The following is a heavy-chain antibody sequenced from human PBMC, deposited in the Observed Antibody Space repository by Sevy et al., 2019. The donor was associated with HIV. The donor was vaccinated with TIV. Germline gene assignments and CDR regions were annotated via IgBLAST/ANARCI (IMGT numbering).Heavy chain of an antibody. CDR2: IYYTGST. CDR3: ARDGGDGYNPSGFDI. V-gene: IGHV4-59*01. Sequence: SETLSLTCSVSGGSISSNSWNWIRQPPGKGLEWTGYIYYTGSTNYNPSLKSRVTISVDTSKNQISLTLSSVTAADTAVYYCARDGGDGYNPSGFDIWGQGTMVTVSS. CDR1: GGSISSNS. D-gene: IGHD2-21*01. J-gene: IGHJ3*02.